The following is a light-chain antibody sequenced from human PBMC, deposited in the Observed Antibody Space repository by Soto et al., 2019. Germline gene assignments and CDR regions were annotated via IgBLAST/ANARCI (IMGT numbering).Light chain of an antibody. CDR3: QQSYNSPFN. CDR1: HTITRY. Sequence: DIPMTQSPSSLSASVGDIVTITYRASHTITRYLNWYQQKSGQAPKIMINAASTLRSGVPSRFSGSGSGTDFTLTIDSLQPEDVATYYCQQSYNSPFNLGPGTKVDIK. J-gene: IGKJ3*01. CDR2: AAS. V-gene: IGKV1-39*01.